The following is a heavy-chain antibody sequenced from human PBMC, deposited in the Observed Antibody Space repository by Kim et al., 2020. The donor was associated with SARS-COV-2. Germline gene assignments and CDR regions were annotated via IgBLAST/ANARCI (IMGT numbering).Heavy chain of an antibody. J-gene: IGHJ4*02. CDR3: AKWGDFFGSGSFFDH. Sequence: DSVKGQVAILRDNSKNTVHLQMNSLRAEDTAVYYCAKWGDFFGSGSFFDHWGQGTLVTVSS. D-gene: IGHD3-10*01. V-gene: IGHV3-23*01.